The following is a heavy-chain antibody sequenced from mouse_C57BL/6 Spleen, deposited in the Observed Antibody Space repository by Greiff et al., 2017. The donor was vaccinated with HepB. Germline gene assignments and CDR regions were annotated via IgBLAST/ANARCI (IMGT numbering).Heavy chain of an antibody. Sequence: QVQLKESGAELVRPGSSVKLSCKASGYTFTSYWMDWVKQRPGQGLEWIGNIYPSDSETHYNQKFKDKATLTVDKSSSTAYMQLSSLTSEDSAVYYCARSRGNLLYFDYWGQGTTLTVSS. CDR3: ARSRGNLLYFDY. CDR2: IYPSDSET. V-gene: IGHV1-61*01. D-gene: IGHD2-1*01. CDR1: GYTFTSYW. J-gene: IGHJ2*01.